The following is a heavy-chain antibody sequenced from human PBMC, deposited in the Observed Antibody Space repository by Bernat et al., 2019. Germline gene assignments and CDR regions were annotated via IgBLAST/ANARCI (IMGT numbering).Heavy chain of an antibody. V-gene: IGHV3-23*04. D-gene: IGHD2-15*01. Sequence: EVQLVESGGGLVQPGGSLRLSCAASGFTFSSYAMSWVRQAPGKGLEWVSAISGSGGSTYYADSVKGRFTISRDNSKNTLYLQMNSLRAEDTAVYYCAKDPCSGGSCYVITYFDYWGQGTLVTVSS. J-gene: IGHJ4*02. CDR1: GFTFSSYA. CDR2: ISGSGGST. CDR3: AKDPCSGGSCYVITYFDY.